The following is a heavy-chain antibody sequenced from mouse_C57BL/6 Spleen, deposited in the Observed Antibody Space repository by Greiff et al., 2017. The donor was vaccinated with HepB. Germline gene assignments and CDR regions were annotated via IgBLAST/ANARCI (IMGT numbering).Heavy chain of an antibody. CDR1: GYSFTGYF. Sequence: VQLKQSGPELVKPGDSVKISCKASGYSFTGYFMNWVMQSHGKSLEWIGRINPYNGDTFYNQKFKGKATLTVDKSSSTAHMELRSLTSEDSAVYYCARSHYSNPWFAYWGQGTLVTVSA. CDR3: ARSHYSNPWFAY. CDR2: INPYNGDT. D-gene: IGHD2-5*01. J-gene: IGHJ3*01. V-gene: IGHV1-20*01.